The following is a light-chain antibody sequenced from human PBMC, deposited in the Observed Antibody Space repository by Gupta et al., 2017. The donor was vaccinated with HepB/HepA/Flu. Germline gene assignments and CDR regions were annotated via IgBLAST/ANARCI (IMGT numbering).Light chain of an antibody. CDR2: DVS. CDR3: SSCKRSSTRV. V-gene: IGLV2-14*03. J-gene: IGLJ3*02. Sequence: QSALTQPASVSGSPGQSITISCTGTSSDVGGYNYVSWYQQHPGKAPKLMCYDVSNRPSGVSKRGSGSKSGNKDSLDISGLQAENEADYDCSSCKRSSTRVCGGGTKLTVL. CDR1: SSDVGGYNY.